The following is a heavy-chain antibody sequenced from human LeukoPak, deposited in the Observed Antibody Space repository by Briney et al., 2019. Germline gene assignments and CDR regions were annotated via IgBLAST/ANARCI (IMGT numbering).Heavy chain of an antibody. CDR2: IYYSGST. D-gene: IGHD6-6*01. J-gene: IGHJ5*02. Sequence: PSETLSLTCTVSGGSISSYYWSWIRQPPGKGLEWIGYIYYSGSTNYNPSLKSRVTISVDTSNTQSSLKLTSVTAADTAVYYCARDCVRFDPWGQGTLVTVSS. CDR1: GGSISSYY. V-gene: IGHV4-59*01. CDR3: ARDCVRFDP.